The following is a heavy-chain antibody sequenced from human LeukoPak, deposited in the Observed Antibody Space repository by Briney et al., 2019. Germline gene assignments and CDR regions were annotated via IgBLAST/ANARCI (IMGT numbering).Heavy chain of an antibody. J-gene: IGHJ5*02. CDR2: ISYDGSNK. CDR3: ARDLSSTSLFSWWFDP. CDR1: GFTFSSYA. D-gene: IGHD2-2*01. Sequence: GGSLRLSCAASGFTFSSYAMHWVRQAPGKGLEWVAVISYDGSNKYYADSVKGRFTISRDNSKNTLYLQKNSLRAEDTAVYYCARDLSSTSLFSWWFDPWGQGTLVTVSS. V-gene: IGHV3-30-3*01.